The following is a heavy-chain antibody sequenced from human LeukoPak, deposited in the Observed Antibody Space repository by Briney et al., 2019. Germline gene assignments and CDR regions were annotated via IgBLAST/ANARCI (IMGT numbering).Heavy chain of an antibody. Sequence: EAGGSLRLSCAASGFTFSSYAMSWVRQAPGKGLEWVSAISGSGGSTYYADSVKGRFTISRDNSKNTLYLQMNSLRAEDTAVYYCAKQEDSGDFEYYFDYWGQETLVTVSS. CDR2: ISGSGGST. CDR1: GFTFSSYA. D-gene: IGHD6-19*01. V-gene: IGHV3-23*01. CDR3: AKQEDSGDFEYYFDY. J-gene: IGHJ4*02.